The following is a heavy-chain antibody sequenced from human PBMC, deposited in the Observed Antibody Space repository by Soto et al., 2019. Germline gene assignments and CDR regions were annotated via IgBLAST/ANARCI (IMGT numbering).Heavy chain of an antibody. V-gene: IGHV1-69*04. D-gene: IGHD3-10*01. J-gene: IGHJ4*02. CDR1: GFTFTSSA. CDR2: IIPILGIA. Sequence: ASVKVSCKASGFTFTSSAMQWVRQARGQRLEWMGRIIPILGIANYAQKFQGRVTITADKSTSTAYMELSSLRSEDTAVYYCARDIGLLWCGEEMGFFDYWGQGTLVTVSS. CDR3: ARDIGLLWCGEEMGFFDY.